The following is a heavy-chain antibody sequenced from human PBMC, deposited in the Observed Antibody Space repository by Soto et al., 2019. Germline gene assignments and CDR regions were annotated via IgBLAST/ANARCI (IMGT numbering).Heavy chain of an antibody. V-gene: IGHV3-23*01. J-gene: IGHJ6*02. CDR3: ASAAAGTFYYYGMDV. CDR2: ISGSGGST. D-gene: IGHD6-13*01. Sequence: GGSLRLSCAASGFTFSSYAMSWVRQAPGKGLEWVSAISGSGGSTYYADSVKGRLTISRDNSKNTLYLQMNSLRAEDTAVYYCASAAAGTFYYYGMDVWGQGTTVTVSS. CDR1: GFTFSSYA.